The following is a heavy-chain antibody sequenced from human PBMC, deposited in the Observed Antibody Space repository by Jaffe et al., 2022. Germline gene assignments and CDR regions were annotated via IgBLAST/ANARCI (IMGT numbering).Heavy chain of an antibody. Sequence: QVQLVESGGGVVQPGRSLRLSCAASGFTFSSYGMHWVRQAPGKGLEWVAVISYDGSNKYYADSVKGRFTISRDNSKNTLYLQMNSLRAEDTAVYYCAKDWGADYGDYWGFDYWGQGTLVTVSS. CDR3: AKDWGADYGDYWGFDY. CDR2: ISYDGSNK. J-gene: IGHJ4*02. V-gene: IGHV3-30*18. CDR1: GFTFSSYG. D-gene: IGHD4-17*01.